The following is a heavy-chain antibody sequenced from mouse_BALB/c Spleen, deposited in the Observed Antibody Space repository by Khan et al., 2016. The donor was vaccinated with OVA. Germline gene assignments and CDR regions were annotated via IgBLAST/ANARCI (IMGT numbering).Heavy chain of an antibody. CDR1: GYTFTNYW. CDR3: VNHGSSSAWFTY. CDR2: INPSTDYT. J-gene: IGHJ3*01. D-gene: IGHD1-1*01. Sequence: QVQLKESGAELAKPGASVKMSCKASGYTFTNYWMHWVKQRPGQGLEWIGYINPSTDYTEYNQKFKDKATLTADKSSSTAYMQLSSLTSEDSAVYYCVNHGSSSAWFTYWGQGTLVTVS. V-gene: IGHV1-7*01.